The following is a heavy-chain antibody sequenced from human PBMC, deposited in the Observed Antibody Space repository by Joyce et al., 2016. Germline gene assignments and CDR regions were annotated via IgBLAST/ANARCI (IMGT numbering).Heavy chain of an antibody. V-gene: IGHV5-51*01. J-gene: IGHJ4*02. CDR2: IYPGDSDT. Sequence: EVQLVQSGAEVKKPGESLKISCKGSGYSFTSYWIGWVRQMPGKGLEWRGVIYPGDSDTRYSPSFQGQVTISADKSISTAYLQWSSLKASDTAMYYCARLRYYDFWSGYSNYYFDYWGQGTLVTVSS. CDR1: GYSFTSYW. CDR3: ARLRYYDFWSGYSNYYFDY. D-gene: IGHD3-3*01.